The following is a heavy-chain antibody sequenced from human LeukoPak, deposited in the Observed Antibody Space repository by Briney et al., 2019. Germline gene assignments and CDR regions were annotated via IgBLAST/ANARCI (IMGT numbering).Heavy chain of an antibody. V-gene: IGHV4-30-4*07. Sequence: PSETLSLTCAVSGGSISSGGYSWSWIRQPPGKGLEWIGYIYYSGSTYYNPSLKSRVTISVDTSKNQFSLKLSSVTAADTAVYYCARVTQRGGWRYWGQGTLVTVSS. D-gene: IGHD6-19*01. CDR3: ARVTQRGGWRY. J-gene: IGHJ4*02. CDR2: IYYSGST. CDR1: GGSISSGGYS.